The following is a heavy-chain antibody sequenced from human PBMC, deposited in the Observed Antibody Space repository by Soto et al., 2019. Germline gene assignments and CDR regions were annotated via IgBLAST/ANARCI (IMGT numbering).Heavy chain of an antibody. J-gene: IGHJ5*02. V-gene: IGHV1-18*01. CDR2: ISAYNGNT. Sequence: EASVKVSCKASGYTFTSYGISWVRQAPGQGLEWMGWISAYNGNTNYAQKLQGRVTMTTDTSTSTAYMELRSLRSDDTAVYYCARDKAAAGTSYRFDPWGQGTLVTVSS. CDR1: GYTFTSYG. CDR3: ARDKAAAGTSYRFDP. D-gene: IGHD6-13*01.